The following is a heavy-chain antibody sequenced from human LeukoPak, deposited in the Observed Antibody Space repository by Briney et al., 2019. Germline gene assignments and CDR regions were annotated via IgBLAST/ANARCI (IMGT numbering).Heavy chain of an antibody. CDR2: ISYDGSNK. CDR1: GFTFSSYG. V-gene: IGHV3-30*18. CDR3: AKDPPRFGELLYGYFDY. J-gene: IGHJ4*02. D-gene: IGHD3-10*01. Sequence: GGSLRLSCAASGFTFSSYGMHWVRQAPGKGLEWVAVISYDGSNKYYADSVKGRFTISRDNSKNTLYLQMNSLRAEDTAVYYCAKDPPRFGELLYGYFDYWGQGTLVTVSS.